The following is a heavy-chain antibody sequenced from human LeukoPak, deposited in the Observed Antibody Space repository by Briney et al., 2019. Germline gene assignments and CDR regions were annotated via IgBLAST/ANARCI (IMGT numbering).Heavy chain of an antibody. CDR3: ARVSDNWYEDY. CDR1: GFTFSSYS. J-gene: IGHJ4*02. CDR2: ITTTFYT. V-gene: IGHV3-21*01. D-gene: IGHD5-24*01. Sequence: GGSLRLSCAASGFTFSSYSFNWFRQVPGKGLEWVSSITTTFYTYYTDSVKGRFPISRDNAKNSLYLQMISLRAEDTAVYYCARVSDNWYEDYWGQGTLVTVSS.